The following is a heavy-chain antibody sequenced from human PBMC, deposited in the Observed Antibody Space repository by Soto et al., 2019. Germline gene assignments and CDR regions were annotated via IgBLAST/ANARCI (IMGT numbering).Heavy chain of an antibody. Sequence: QVQLVQSGAEVKTPGSSVKVSCKASGGTFSSCAINWVRQAPGQGLEWMGGIIPMFGTTNYAQKFQGRVTITADESTSTAYMALSSLRSEDTAVYYCATLPRGQDYYANSGYLTYYYGMDVWGQGTTVTVSS. CDR2: IIPMFGTT. V-gene: IGHV1-69*01. J-gene: IGHJ6*02. CDR1: GGTFSSCA. D-gene: IGHD3-22*01. CDR3: ATLPRGQDYYANSGYLTYYYGMDV.